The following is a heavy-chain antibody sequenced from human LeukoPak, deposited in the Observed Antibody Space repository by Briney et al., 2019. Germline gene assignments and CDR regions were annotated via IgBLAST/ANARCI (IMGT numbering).Heavy chain of an antibody. J-gene: IGHJ4*02. V-gene: IGHV1-69*04. CDR2: IIPILGIA. CDR3: ARGGMWEMQFDY. D-gene: IGHD1-26*01. CDR1: GGTFSSYA. Sequence: SVKVSCKASGGTFSSYAISWVRQAPGQGLEWMGRIIPILGIANYAQKFQGRITMTRDTSISTAYMELSRLRSDDTAVYYCARGGMWEMQFDYWGQGTLVTVSS.